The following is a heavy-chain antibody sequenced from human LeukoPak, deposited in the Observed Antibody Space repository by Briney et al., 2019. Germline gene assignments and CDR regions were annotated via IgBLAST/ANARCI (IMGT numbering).Heavy chain of an antibody. CDR1: GYTFTGYY. Sequence: ASVKVSCKASGYTFTGYYMHWVRQARGQGLEWMGWINPNSGGTNYAQKFQGRVTMTRDTSISTAYMELSRLRSDDTAVYYCARNPRSGELAWFDPWGQGTLVTVSS. J-gene: IGHJ5*02. CDR3: ARNPRSGELAWFDP. D-gene: IGHD3-10*01. V-gene: IGHV1-2*02. CDR2: INPNSGGT.